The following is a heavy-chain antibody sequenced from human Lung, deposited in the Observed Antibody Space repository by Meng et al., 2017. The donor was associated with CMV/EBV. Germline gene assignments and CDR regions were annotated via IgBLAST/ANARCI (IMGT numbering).Heavy chain of an antibody. V-gene: IGHV4-34*01. J-gene: IGHJ5*02. D-gene: IGHD3-3*01. Sequence: GSLRLXCGVYGDSLGNYYYSWIRQSPGRGLEWIGKTNRSGTTTYNPSLTSRGRISVDASKWKVSLKLNSVTVADAAVYFYASGRRFTIFGVVNRFDPWGRGXLVTVSS. CDR2: TNRSGTT. CDR1: GDSLGNYY. CDR3: ASGRRFTIFGVVNRFDP.